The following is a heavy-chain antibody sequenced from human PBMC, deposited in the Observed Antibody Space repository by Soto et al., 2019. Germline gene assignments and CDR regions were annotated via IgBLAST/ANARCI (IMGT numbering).Heavy chain of an antibody. CDR2: IDPSDSYT. V-gene: IGHV5-10-1*01. D-gene: IGHD6-19*01. CDR3: ARHSSEWPVPFDY. CDR1: GYSFTSYW. Sequence: AGESLKISCKGSGYSFTSYWISWVRQMPGKGLEWMGRIDPSDSYTNYSPSFQGHVTISADKSISTAYLQWSSLKASDTAMYYCARHSSEWPVPFDYWGQGTLVTVSS. J-gene: IGHJ4*02.